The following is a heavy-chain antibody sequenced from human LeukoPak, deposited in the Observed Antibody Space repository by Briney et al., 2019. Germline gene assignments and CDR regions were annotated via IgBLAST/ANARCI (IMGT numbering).Heavy chain of an antibody. CDR2: IKQDGSEK. D-gene: IGHD6-13*01. CDR3: ARDPYSSTWSYGMDV. J-gene: IGHJ6*02. CDR1: GXTFSTYW. Sequence: PGGSLRLSCAASGXTFSTYWMSWVRQAPGKGLEWVANIKQDGSEKVYVDSVKGRFTISRDNAQNSLFLQMNALRVEDTAVYYCARDPYSSTWSYGMDVWGQGTTVTVSS. V-gene: IGHV3-7*05.